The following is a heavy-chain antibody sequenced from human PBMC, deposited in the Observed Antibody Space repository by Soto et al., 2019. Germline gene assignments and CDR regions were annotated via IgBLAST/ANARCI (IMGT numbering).Heavy chain of an antibody. Sequence: QVQLVESGGGVVQPGRSLRLSCAASGFTFSNYGFHWVRQAPGKGLEWVAVIWYDGSNQYYADSVKGRFTISRDNSKNTLYLQMTSLRAEDTAVYYCARGGPQPPDYWGQGTLVTVSS. CDR2: IWYDGSNQ. V-gene: IGHV3-33*01. CDR3: ARGGPQPPDY. J-gene: IGHJ4*02. CDR1: GFTFSNYG. D-gene: IGHD3-10*01.